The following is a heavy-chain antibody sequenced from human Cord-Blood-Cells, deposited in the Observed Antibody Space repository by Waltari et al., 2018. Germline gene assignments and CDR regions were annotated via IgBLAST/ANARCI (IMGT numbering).Heavy chain of an antibody. V-gene: IGHV3-53*01. CDR2: IYSGGST. Sequence: EVQLVESGGGLIQPGGSLRLSCAASGFTVSSNYMSWVRQAPGKGLEWVSVIYSGGSTYYPDSVKGRFTLSRDNSKNTLYLQMNSLRAEDTAVYYCARDGPGYCSSTSCYAFDIWGQGTMVTVSS. J-gene: IGHJ3*02. D-gene: IGHD2-2*01. CDR1: GFTVSSNY. CDR3: ARDGPGYCSSTSCYAFDI.